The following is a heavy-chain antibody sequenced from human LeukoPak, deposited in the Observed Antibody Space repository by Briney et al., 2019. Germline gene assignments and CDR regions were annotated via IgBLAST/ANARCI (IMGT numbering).Heavy chain of an antibody. J-gene: IGHJ4*02. Sequence: GGSLRLSCAASGFTFSSYAMSWVRQAPGKGLEWVSAISGSGGSTYYADSVKGRFTISRDNSKNTLYLQMSSLRAEDTAVYYCAKDSSNTYYYDSSGYYPRGYFDYWGQGTLVTVSS. CDR3: AKDSSNTYYYDSSGYYPRGYFDY. CDR2: ISGSGGST. V-gene: IGHV3-23*01. D-gene: IGHD3-22*01. CDR1: GFTFSSYA.